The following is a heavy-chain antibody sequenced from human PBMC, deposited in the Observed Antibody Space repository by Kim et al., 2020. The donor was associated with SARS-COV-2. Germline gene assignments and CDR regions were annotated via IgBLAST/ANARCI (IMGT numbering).Heavy chain of an antibody. CDR2: ISRNGGST. D-gene: IGHD2-15*01. J-gene: IGHJ6*02. CDR1: GFTFSSYA. Sequence: GGSLRLSCSASGFTFSSYAMHWVRQAPGKGLEYASAISRNGGSTYYADSVKGRFTISRDNSKNTLYLQMSSLRAEDTAVYYCVKSGNSYNHHPSNMDVWGQGTPVTVSS. CDR3: VKSGNSYNHHPSNMDV. V-gene: IGHV3-64D*09.